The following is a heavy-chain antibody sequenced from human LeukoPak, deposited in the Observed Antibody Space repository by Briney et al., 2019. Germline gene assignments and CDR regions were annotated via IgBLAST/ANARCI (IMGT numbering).Heavy chain of an antibody. CDR3: ARVPLYSSGWNYFEY. D-gene: IGHD6-19*01. J-gene: IGHJ4*02. CDR2: ISYDGSNK. V-gene: IGHV3-30*03. Sequence: QPGGSLRLSCAASGFIYSTYGMHWVRQAPGKGLEWVAVISYDGSNKYYGDSVKGRFTISRDNSKNTLYLQMNSLRAEDTAVYYCARVPLYSSGWNYFEYWGQGTLVTVSS. CDR1: GFIYSTYG.